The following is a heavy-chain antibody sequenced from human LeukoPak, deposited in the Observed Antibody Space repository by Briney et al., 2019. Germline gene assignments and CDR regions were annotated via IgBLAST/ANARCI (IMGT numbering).Heavy chain of an antibody. D-gene: IGHD3-22*01. CDR3: ARGRDDSSGYYPPDY. CDR1: GGSISSSSYY. Sequence: PSETLSLTCTVSGGSISSSSYYWGWIRQPPGKGLEWIGTIYYSGSTYYNPSLKSRVTISVDTSKNQFSLKLSSVTAADTAVYYCARGRDDSSGYYPPDYWGQGTLVTVSS. CDR2: IYYSGST. J-gene: IGHJ4*02. V-gene: IGHV4-39*01.